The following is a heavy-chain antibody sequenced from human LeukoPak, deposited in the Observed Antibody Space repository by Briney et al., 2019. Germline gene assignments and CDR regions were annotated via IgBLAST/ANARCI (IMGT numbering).Heavy chain of an antibody. D-gene: IGHD6-6*01. J-gene: IGHJ2*01. CDR1: GGSISSYY. V-gene: IGHV4-59*08. CDR3: ARQGSSSRDWYSDL. Sequence: SETLSLTCTVSGGSISSYYWSWIRQPPGKGLEWIGYIYYSGSTNYNPSLKSRVTISVDTSKNQFSLKLSSVTAADTAVYYCARQGSSSRDWYSDLWGRGTLVTVPS. CDR2: IYYSGST.